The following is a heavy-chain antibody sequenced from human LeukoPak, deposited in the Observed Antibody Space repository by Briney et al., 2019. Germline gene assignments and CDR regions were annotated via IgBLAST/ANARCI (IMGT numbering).Heavy chain of an antibody. Sequence: PSETLSLTCTVSGDSITSGTFFWSWIRQPAGKRLEWIGRTYGSGSTNYSPSLRSRVTISIDTSKNQFSLKLTSVTAADTAVYYCARGWGSTSSNYFDPWGQGALVTVSS. J-gene: IGHJ5*02. CDR1: GDSITSGTFF. CDR3: ARGWGSTSSNYFDP. V-gene: IGHV4-61*02. D-gene: IGHD2-2*01. CDR2: TYGSGST.